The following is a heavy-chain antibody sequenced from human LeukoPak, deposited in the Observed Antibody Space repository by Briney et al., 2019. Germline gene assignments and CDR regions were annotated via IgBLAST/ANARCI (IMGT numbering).Heavy chain of an antibody. CDR2: INTDMTVT. J-gene: IGHJ1*01. CDR3: ATKQWLSPPPDS. Sequence: GGSLRHTCAASGFTFSKYWMLWVRQAPGKGLESVSRINTDMTVTTYADSVNGRFTVSRDNADNTMFLQMNSVRDEDTAVYYCATKQWLSPPPDSWGQGTLDTVSS. V-gene: IGHV3-74*01. D-gene: IGHD6-19*01. CDR1: GFTFSKYW.